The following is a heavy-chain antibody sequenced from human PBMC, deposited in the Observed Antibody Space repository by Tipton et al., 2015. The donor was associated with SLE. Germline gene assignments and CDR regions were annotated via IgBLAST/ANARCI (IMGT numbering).Heavy chain of an antibody. CDR1: GGSISSSSYY. V-gene: IGHV4-39*07. CDR3: ASLNWGSGAFDI. Sequence: TLSLTCTVSGGSISSSSYYWGWIRQPPGKGLEWIGSIYYSGSTNYNPSLKSRVTISVDTSRNQFSLKLSSVTAADTAVYYCASLNWGSGAFDIWGQGTMVTVSS. D-gene: IGHD7-27*01. CDR2: IYYSGST. J-gene: IGHJ3*02.